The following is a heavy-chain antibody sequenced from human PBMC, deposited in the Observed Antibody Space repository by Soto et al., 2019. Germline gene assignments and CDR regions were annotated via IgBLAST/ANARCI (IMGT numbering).Heavy chain of an antibody. CDR3: ARSHTCAPVLYYYYYGMDV. CDR2: ISYDGSNK. Sequence: PGGSLRLSCAASGFTFSSYAMHWVRQAPGKGLEWVAVISYDGSNKYYADSVKGRFTISRDNSKNTLYLQMNSLRAEDTAVYYCARSHTCAPVLYYYYYGMDVWGQGTTVTVSS. CDR1: GFTFSSYA. J-gene: IGHJ6*02. V-gene: IGHV3-30-3*01.